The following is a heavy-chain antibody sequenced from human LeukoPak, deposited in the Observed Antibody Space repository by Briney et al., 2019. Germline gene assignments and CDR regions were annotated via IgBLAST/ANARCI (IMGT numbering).Heavy chain of an antibody. CDR2: INPNSGGT. CDR3: ARADCSGGSCSPDY. D-gene: IGHD2-15*01. Sequence: ASVKVSCKASGYTFTGYYMHWVRQAPGQGLEWMGWINPNSGGTNYAQKFQGRVTMTRDTSISTAYMELSRLRSDDTAVYCCARADCSGGSCSPDYWGQGTLVTVSS. V-gene: IGHV1-2*02. CDR1: GYTFTGYY. J-gene: IGHJ4*02.